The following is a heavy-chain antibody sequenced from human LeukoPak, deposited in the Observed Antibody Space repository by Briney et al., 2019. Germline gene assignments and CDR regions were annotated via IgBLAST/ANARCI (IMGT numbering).Heavy chain of an antibody. D-gene: IGHD3-9*01. J-gene: IGHJ4*02. V-gene: IGHV4-34*01. CDR3: ARGPTTYYDILTGYSYSY. CDR2: INHSGST. Sequence: SETLSLTCAVYGGSFSGYYWSWIRQPPGKGLEWIGEINHSGSTNYNPSLKSRVTISVDTSKNQFSLKLSSVTAADTAVYYCARGPTTYYDILTGYSYSYWGQGTLVTVSS. CDR1: GGSFSGYY.